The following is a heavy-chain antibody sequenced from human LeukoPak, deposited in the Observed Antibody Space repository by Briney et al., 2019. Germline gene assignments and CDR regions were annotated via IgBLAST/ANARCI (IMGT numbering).Heavy chain of an antibody. D-gene: IGHD4-23*01. V-gene: IGHV3-30*02. J-gene: IGHJ4*02. Sequence: GGSLRLSCAASGFTFSNYGMHWVRQAPAKGLEWVAAIQNDGSTTYYADSVKGRFTISRDNSKNTLYLQMNSLRPEDTALYYCAGGASGNPGDWGQGTLVTVSS. CDR2: IQNDGSTT. CDR1: GFTFSNYG. CDR3: AGGASGNPGD.